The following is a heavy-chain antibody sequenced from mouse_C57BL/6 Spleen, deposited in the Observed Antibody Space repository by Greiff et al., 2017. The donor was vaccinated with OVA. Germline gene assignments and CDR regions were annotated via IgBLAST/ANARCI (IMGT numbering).Heavy chain of an antibody. V-gene: IGHV1-72*01. J-gene: IGHJ2*01. D-gene: IGHD1-1*01. CDR2: IDPKSGGT. Sequence: VQLQQPGAELVKPGASVKLSCKASGYTFTSYWMHWVKQRPGRGLEWIGRIDPKSGGTKYNEKFKSKATLTVDKPSSTAYMQLSSLTSEDSAVYYCAREGITTVVATVDYWGQGTTLTVSS. CDR1: GYTFTSYW. CDR3: AREGITTVVATVDY.